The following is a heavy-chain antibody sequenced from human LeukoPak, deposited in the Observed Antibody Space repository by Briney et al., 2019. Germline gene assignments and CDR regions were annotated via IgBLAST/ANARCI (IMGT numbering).Heavy chain of an antibody. Sequence: PGGSLRLSCAASGFTFSSYAMSWVRQAPGKGLEWVSAISGSGGSTYYADSVKGRFTISRDGSRMISLQMNFLRGEDTAVYYCARRGGDNGWGAFDVWGQGSMVAVSS. D-gene: IGHD4-23*01. J-gene: IGHJ3*01. CDR2: ISGSGGST. V-gene: IGHV3-23*01. CDR1: GFTFSSYA. CDR3: ARRGGDNGWGAFDV.